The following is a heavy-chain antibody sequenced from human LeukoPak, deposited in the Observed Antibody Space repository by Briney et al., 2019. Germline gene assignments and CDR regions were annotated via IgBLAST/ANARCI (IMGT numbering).Heavy chain of an antibody. D-gene: IGHD6-13*01. CDR3: ARDLGSSWHYYFDY. CDR1: GGSISSGGYY. Sequence: PSETLSLTCTVSGGSISSGGYYWSWIRQHPGKGLEWIGYIYYSGSTYYNPSLKSRVTISVDKSKNQFSLKLSSVTAADTAVYYCARDLGSSWHYYFDYWGQGTLVTVSS. V-gene: IGHV4-31*03. CDR2: IYYSGST. J-gene: IGHJ4*02.